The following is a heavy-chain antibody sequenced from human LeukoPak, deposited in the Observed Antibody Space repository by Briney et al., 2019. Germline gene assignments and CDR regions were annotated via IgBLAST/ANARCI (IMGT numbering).Heavy chain of an antibody. V-gene: IGHV5-10-1*01. D-gene: IGHD1-14*01. J-gene: IGHJ4*02. Sequence: GESLKISCTGSGYSFTNYWISWVRQMPGKGLEWVGGIDPSDSYTSYSPSFQGHVTISADKFISTAYLQWSSLKASDTAMYYCARRSAHLNHVDYWGQGTLVTVSS. CDR1: GYSFTNYW. CDR3: ARRSAHLNHVDY. CDR2: IDPSDSYT.